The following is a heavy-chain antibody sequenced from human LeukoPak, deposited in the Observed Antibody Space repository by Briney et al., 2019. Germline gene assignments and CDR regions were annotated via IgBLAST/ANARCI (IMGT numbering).Heavy chain of an antibody. V-gene: IGHV1-69*01. Sequence: AASVKVSCKASGGTFSSYAISWVRQAPGQGLEWMGGIIPIFGTANYAQKFQGRVTITADESTSTAYMELSSLRSEDTAVYYCAADVAPGHFQHWGQGTLVTVSS. CDR3: AADVAPGHFQH. D-gene: IGHD2-15*01. CDR2: IIPIFGTA. J-gene: IGHJ1*01. CDR1: GGTFSSYA.